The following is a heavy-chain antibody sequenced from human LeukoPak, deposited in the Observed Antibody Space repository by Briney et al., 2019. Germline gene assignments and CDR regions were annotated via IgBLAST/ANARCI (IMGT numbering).Heavy chain of an antibody. Sequence: ASVKVSCKASGYTFSSYDINWVRQATGQGLEWMGWMNPNSGNTAYAQKFQGRVTMTSNTSISTAYMELSSLRSEDTAVYYCARGLRREQQLLRAFDYWGQGTPVTVSS. J-gene: IGHJ4*02. CDR3: ARGLRREQQLLRAFDY. D-gene: IGHD6-13*01. CDR2: MNPNSGNT. CDR1: GYTFSSYD. V-gene: IGHV1-8*02.